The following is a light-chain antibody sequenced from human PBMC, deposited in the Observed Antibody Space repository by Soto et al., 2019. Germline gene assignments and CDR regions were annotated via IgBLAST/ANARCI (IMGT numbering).Light chain of an antibody. V-gene: IGKV3-20*01. Sequence: EIVLTQSPGTLSLSPGERATLSCRASQSVSSSYLAWYQQKPGQAPGLLIYGASSRDTGIPDRFSGSGSGTDFVLTIRRLEPEDVAVYYCQQYGSSPRTFGQGTLVEIK. J-gene: IGKJ1*01. CDR3: QQYGSSPRT. CDR1: QSVSSSY. CDR2: GAS.